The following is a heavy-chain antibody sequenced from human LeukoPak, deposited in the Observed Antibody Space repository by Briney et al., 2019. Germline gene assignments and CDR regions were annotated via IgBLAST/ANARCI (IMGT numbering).Heavy chain of an antibody. Sequence: GGSLRLSCAASGFTFSSYAMHWVRQAPGKGLEWVAVISYDGSNKYYADSVKGRFTISRDNSKNTVYLQMNSLRAEDTAVYYCARGVRYYYDSRNAFDIWGQGTMVTVSS. D-gene: IGHD3-22*01. CDR3: ARGVRYYYDSRNAFDI. CDR2: ISYDGSNK. V-gene: IGHV3-30*04. CDR1: GFTFSSYA. J-gene: IGHJ3*02.